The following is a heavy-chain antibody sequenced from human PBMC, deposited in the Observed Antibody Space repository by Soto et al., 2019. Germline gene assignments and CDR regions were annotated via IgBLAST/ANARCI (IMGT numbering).Heavy chain of an antibody. J-gene: IGHJ3*02. V-gene: IGHV3-23*01. CDR1: GFTFSSYA. CDR3: AKVGTAVAGTFGAFDI. Sequence: GGSLRLSCAASGFTFSSYAMSWVRQAPGKGLEWVSAISGSGGSTYYADSVKGRFTISRDNSKNTLYLQMNSLRAEDTAVYYCAKVGTAVAGTFGAFDIWGQGTMVTVSS. D-gene: IGHD6-19*01. CDR2: ISGSGGST.